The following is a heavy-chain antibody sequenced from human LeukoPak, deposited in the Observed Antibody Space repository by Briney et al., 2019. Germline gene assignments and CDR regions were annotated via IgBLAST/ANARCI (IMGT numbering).Heavy chain of an antibody. Sequence: SQTLSLTCTVSGGSISSGGYYWSWIRQPPGKGLEWIGYIYHSGSTYYNPSLKSRVTISVDRSKNQFSLKLSSVTAADTAVYYCARGGITIFGVDEIGGNWFDPWGQGTLVTVSS. CDR2: IYHSGST. D-gene: IGHD3-3*01. CDR3: ARGGITIFGVDEIGGNWFDP. V-gene: IGHV4-30-2*01. J-gene: IGHJ5*02. CDR1: GGSISSGGYY.